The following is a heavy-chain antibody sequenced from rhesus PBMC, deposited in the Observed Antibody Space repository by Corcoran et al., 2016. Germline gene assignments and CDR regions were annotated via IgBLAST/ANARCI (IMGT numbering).Heavy chain of an antibody. CDR2: VYGSSGST. D-gene: IGHD6-31*01. J-gene: IGHJ4*01. Sequence: QVQLQESGPGLVKPSETLSLTCAVSGGSISSNYWSWIRQPPRKALEWIGYVYGSSGSTYYNPALKSRVTISTDTTKNQCSLKLSSVTAADTAVYYCARRSSGWYYFDYWGQGVLVTVSS. CDR3: ARRSSGWYYFDY. V-gene: IGHV4-160*01. CDR1: GGSISSNY.